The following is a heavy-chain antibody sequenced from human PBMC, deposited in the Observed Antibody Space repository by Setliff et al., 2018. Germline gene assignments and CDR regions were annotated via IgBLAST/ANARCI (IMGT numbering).Heavy chain of an antibody. CDR1: GFTFNSYA. V-gene: IGHV3-23*01. CDR3: AKDETMVTTYLFDY. D-gene: IGHD4-17*01. J-gene: IGHJ4*02. CDR2: ISGSGGST. Sequence: PGGSLRLSCAASGFTFNSYAMSWVRQAPGKGLEWVSAISGSGGSTYHADSVKGRFTISRDNSKNTLYLQMNSLRAEDTAVYYCAKDETMVTTYLFDYWGQGTLVTVSS.